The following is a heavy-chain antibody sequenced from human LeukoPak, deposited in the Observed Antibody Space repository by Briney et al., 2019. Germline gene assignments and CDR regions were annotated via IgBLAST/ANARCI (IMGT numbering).Heavy chain of an antibody. J-gene: IGHJ4*02. Sequence: GGSLRLSCATSGFIFNVYGFHWVRQAPGKGLEWLSFIRYDGSSTYYADSVKGRFTISRDNSKNTVYLQMNSLRAEDTAVYYCAKDSRYSATLHYFDYWGQGTLVTVSP. D-gene: IGHD6-13*01. V-gene: IGHV3-30*02. CDR2: IRYDGSST. CDR1: GFIFNVYG. CDR3: AKDSRYSATLHYFDY.